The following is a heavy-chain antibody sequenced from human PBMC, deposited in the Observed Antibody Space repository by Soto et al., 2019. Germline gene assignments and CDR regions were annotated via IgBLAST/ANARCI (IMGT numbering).Heavy chain of an antibody. CDR3: TRGADGFDY. D-gene: IGHD3-16*01. V-gene: IGHV3-13*01. Sequence: EVQLVESGGDLVQPGRSLRLSCAASGFTFSSYDFHWVRQATGKGLEWVSGIGTAGDTYYAGSVKGRFIMSRENAKNSLYRQMNSLRAGDTAVYYCTRGADGFDYWGQGALVTVSS. J-gene: IGHJ4*02. CDR1: GFTFSSYD. CDR2: IGTAGDT.